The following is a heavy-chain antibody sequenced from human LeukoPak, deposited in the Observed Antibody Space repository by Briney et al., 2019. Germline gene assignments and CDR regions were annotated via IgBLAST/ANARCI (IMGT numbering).Heavy chain of an antibody. CDR2: IYSGGST. D-gene: IGHD3-10*01. V-gene: IGHV3-53*01. Sequence: PGGSLRLSCAASGFTFSNYWMHWVRQVPGKGLEWVSVIYSGGSTYYADSVKGRFTISRDNSKNTLYLQMNSLRAEDTAVYYCARFMVRGDSDAFDIWGQGTMVTVSS. CDR3: ARFMVRGDSDAFDI. CDR1: GFTFSNYW. J-gene: IGHJ3*02.